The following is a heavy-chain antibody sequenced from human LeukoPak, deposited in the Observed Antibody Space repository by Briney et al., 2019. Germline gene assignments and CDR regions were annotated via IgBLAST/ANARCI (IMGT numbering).Heavy chain of an antibody. CDR3: ARESRVAAAGLDY. Sequence: PSETLSLTCTVSGGSISSYYWSWIRQPPGKGLEWIGYIYYSGSTNYNPSLKSRVTISVDTSKNQFSLKLSSVTAADTAVYYCARESRVAAAGLDYWGQGTLVTVSS. J-gene: IGHJ4*02. CDR1: GGSISSYY. CDR2: IYYSGST. V-gene: IGHV4-59*01. D-gene: IGHD6-13*01.